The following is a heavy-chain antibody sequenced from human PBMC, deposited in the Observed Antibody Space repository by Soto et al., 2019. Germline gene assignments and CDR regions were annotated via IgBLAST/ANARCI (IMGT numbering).Heavy chain of an antibody. CDR3: ARDGTAVAGGYDAMDV. J-gene: IGHJ6*02. Sequence: SETLSLTCTASGGSTTNYYWSWIRQPPGKGLEWIGFIDYSGSTNYNPALKRRVTISVATSNNQVSLKRSSVTAPHTAVYYSARDGTAVAGGYDAMDVWGQGTTVTVSS. CDR1: GGSTTNYY. CDR2: IDYSGST. D-gene: IGHD5-18*01. V-gene: IGHV4-59*12.